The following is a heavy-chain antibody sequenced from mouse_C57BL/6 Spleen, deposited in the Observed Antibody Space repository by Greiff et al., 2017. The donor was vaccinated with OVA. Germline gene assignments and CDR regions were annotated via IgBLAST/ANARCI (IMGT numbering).Heavy chain of an antibody. D-gene: IGHD1-1*01. CDR2: IYPGDGDT. CDR1: GYAFSSYW. V-gene: IGHV1-80*01. Sequence: VKLVESGAELVKPGASVKISCKASGYAFSSYWMNWVKQRPGKGLEWIGQIYPGDGDTNYNGKFKGKATLTADKSSSTAYMQLSSLTSEDSAVYFCARGNYYGSSYWYFDVWGTGTTVTVSS. J-gene: IGHJ1*03. CDR3: ARGNYYGSSYWYFDV.